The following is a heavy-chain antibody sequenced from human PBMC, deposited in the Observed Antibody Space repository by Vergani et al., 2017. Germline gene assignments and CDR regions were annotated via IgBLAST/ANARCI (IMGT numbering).Heavy chain of an antibody. D-gene: IGHD3-16*01. V-gene: IGHV1-2*02. J-gene: IGHJ3*02. Sequence: QVQLVQSGAEVRKPGASVKVSCKASGYSLSDHYIHWVRQAPGQGFEWMGRLDPHTGDTKYAEKCQGRAILTRDRSSSTAYMELSRLRTDDTALYCCASGNTFGMTDAFDIWGRGTMVTVSS. CDR1: GYSLSDHY. CDR2: LDPHTGDT. CDR3: ASGNTFGMTDAFDI.